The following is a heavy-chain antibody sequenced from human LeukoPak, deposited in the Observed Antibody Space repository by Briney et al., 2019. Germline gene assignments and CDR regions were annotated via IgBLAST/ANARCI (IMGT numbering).Heavy chain of an antibody. Sequence: PGGSLRLSCAASGFTFSSYAMHWVRQAPGKGLEWVAVISYDGSNKYYADSVKGRFTISRDNCKNTLYLQMNSLRAEDTAVYYCAKKGGSSGRYDYLDYWGQGTLVTVSS. CDR3: AKKGGSSGRYDYLDY. J-gene: IGHJ4*02. CDR1: GFTFSSYA. V-gene: IGHV3-30-3*02. CDR2: ISYDGSNK. D-gene: IGHD6-19*01.